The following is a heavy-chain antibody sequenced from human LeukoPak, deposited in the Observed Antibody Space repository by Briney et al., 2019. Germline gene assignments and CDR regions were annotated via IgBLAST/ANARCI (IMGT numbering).Heavy chain of an antibody. CDR2: ISGSGGGT. J-gene: IGHJ4*02. V-gene: IGHV3-23*01. Sequence: GGSLRLSCAASGFTFSSYAMSWVRQAPGKGLEWVSAISGSGGGTYYADSVKGRFTISRDNSKNTLYLQMNSLRAEDTAVYYCAKDKALFDFFDYWGQGTLVTVSS. CDR1: GFTFSSYA. CDR3: AKDKALFDFFDY. D-gene: IGHD2-21*01.